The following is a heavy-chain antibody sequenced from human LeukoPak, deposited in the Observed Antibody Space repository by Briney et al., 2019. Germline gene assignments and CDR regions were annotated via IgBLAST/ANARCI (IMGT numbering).Heavy chain of an antibody. J-gene: IGHJ4*02. CDR1: GYTFTSYD. Sequence: ASVKVSCKASGYTFTSYDINWVRQATGQGLEWMGWMNPNSGNTGYAQKFQGRVTMTRNTSISTAYMELSSLRSEDTAVYYCARGDCSGGSCYSGYWGQGTLVTVSS. CDR2: MNPNSGNT. V-gene: IGHV1-8*01. CDR3: ARGDCSGGSCYSGY. D-gene: IGHD2-15*01.